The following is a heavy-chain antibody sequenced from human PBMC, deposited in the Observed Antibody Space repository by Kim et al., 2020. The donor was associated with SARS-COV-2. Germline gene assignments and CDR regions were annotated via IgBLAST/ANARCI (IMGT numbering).Heavy chain of an antibody. CDR1: GGTFSSYA. D-gene: IGHD6-6*01. Sequence: SVKVSCKASGGTFSSYAISWVRQAPGQGLEWMGGIIPIFGTANYAQKFQGRVTITADESTSTAYMELSSLRSEDTAVYYCAREEQLVPENSENYYGMDVWGQGTTVTVSS. CDR3: AREEQLVPENSENYYGMDV. V-gene: IGHV1-69*13. CDR2: IIPIFGTA. J-gene: IGHJ6*02.